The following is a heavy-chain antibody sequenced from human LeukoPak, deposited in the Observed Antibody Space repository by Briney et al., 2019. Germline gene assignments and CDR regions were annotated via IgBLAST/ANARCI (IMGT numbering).Heavy chain of an antibody. CDR3: AGGRGLISED. CDR2: IYTGGST. V-gene: IGHV3-53*01. CDR1: GFTVSSSF. D-gene: IGHD2-15*01. J-gene: IGHJ4*02. Sequence: PGGSLRLSCAASGFTVSSSFLSWVRQAPGKGLEWVSVIYTGGSTYYADSVKGRFTISRDNSKNTVYLQMNSLRAEDTAVYYCAGGRGLISEDWGQGTLVTVSS.